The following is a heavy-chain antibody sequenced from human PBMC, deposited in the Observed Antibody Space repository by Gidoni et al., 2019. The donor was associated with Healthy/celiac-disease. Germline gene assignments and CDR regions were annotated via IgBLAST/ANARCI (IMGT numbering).Heavy chain of an antibody. D-gene: IGHD3-10*01. J-gene: IGHJ4*02. CDR2: ISGSGGRT. CDR3: AKDIGRDSRGGH. V-gene: IGHV3-23*01. Sequence: EVQLLESGGGLVQPGGSLRLSCAASGFTFSSYAMTWVRQAPGKGLEWVSAISGSGGRTYYADSVKGRFTISRDNSKNTLYLQMNSLRAEDTAVYYCAKDIGRDSRGGHWGQGTLVTVSS. CDR1: GFTFSSYA.